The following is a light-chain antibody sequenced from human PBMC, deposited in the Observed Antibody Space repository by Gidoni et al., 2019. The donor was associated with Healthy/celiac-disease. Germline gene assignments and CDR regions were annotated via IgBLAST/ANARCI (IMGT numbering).Light chain of an antibody. Sequence: EIVLTQSPATLSLSPGERATLSCRPSQSVSSYLAWYQQKPGQAPRILIYDASNRATGIPARFSGSWSGTDFTLNISSIETEDFAVYYGQQRSNWPRTFGQGTKVEIK. CDR1: QSVSSY. CDR2: DAS. CDR3: QQRSNWPRT. V-gene: IGKV3-11*01. J-gene: IGKJ1*01.